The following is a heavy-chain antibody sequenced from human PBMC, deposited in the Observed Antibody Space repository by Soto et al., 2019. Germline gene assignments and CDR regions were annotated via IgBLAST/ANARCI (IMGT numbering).Heavy chain of an antibody. CDR1: GGSFSGYF. Sequence: QVQLQQWGAGLLKPSETMSLTCAVSGGSFSGYFWSWIRQPPGKGLEWIGEINHSGSTYYNPSLGSRVTVLVDTSRGQCSLELRSGTAADTAVYFCTRGRGFGHFTPPFDYWGQGTLVTVSS. D-gene: IGHD3-10*01. J-gene: IGHJ4*02. CDR2: INHSGST. CDR3: TRGRGFGHFTPPFDY. V-gene: IGHV4-34*01.